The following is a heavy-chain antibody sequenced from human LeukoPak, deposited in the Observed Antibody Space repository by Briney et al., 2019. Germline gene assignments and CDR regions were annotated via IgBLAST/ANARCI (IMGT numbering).Heavy chain of an antibody. V-gene: IGHV3-21*01. CDR1: GFTFSSYS. Sequence: PGGSLRLSCAASGFTFSSYSMNWVRQAPGKGLEWVSSISSSSSYIYYADSVEGRFTISRDNAKNSLYLQMSSLTPEDTAVYYCARKDYYDILTGYHYDYWGQGTLVTVSS. CDR3: ARKDYYDILTGYHYDY. CDR2: ISSSSSYI. D-gene: IGHD3-9*01. J-gene: IGHJ4*02.